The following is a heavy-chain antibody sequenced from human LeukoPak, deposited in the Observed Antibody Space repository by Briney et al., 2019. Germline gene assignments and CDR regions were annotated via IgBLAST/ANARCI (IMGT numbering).Heavy chain of an antibody. CDR1: GFTVSSNY. CDR3: ARGTYYYDSSGYYFT. CDR2: IYSGGST. V-gene: IGHV3-53*01. Sequence: GGSLGLSCAASGFTVSSNYMSWVRQAPGKGLEWVSVIYSGGSTYYADSVKGRFTISRDNSKNTLYLQMNSLRAEDTAVYYCARGTYYYDSSGYYFTWGQGTLVTVSS. J-gene: IGHJ5*02. D-gene: IGHD3-22*01.